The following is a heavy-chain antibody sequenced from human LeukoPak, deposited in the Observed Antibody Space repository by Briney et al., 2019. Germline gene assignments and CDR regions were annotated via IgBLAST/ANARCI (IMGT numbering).Heavy chain of an antibody. J-gene: IGHJ5*02. CDR1: GGSISGYY. CDR3: AREGYQLLNWFDP. V-gene: IGHV4-59*01. Sequence: SETLSLTCTVSGGSISGYYWSWIRQPPGKGLEWIGYIYYSGSTNYNPSLKSRVTISVDTSKNQFSLKLSSVTAADTAVYYCAREGYQLLNWFDPWGQGTLVTVSS. CDR2: IYYSGST. D-gene: IGHD2-2*01.